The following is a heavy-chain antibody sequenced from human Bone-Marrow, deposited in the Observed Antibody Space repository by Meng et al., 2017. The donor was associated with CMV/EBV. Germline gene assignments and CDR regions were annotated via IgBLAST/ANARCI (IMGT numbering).Heavy chain of an antibody. D-gene: IGHD5-12*01. V-gene: IGHV3-7*01. CDR2: IKQDGSEK. CDR1: GFTFSSYW. Sequence: GGSLRLSCAASGFTFSSYWMSWVRQAPGKGVEWVANIKQDGSEKYYVDSVRGRFTISRDNAKNSLYLQMNSLRAEDTAVYYCAREGIVATFDYWGPGTLVTVSS. J-gene: IGHJ4*02. CDR3: AREGIVATFDY.